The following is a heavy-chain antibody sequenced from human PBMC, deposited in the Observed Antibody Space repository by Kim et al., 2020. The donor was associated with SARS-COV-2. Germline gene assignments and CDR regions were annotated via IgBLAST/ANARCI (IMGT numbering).Heavy chain of an antibody. CDR1: GYSFTSYW. J-gene: IGHJ4*02. D-gene: IGHD1-7*01. CDR2: IYPGDSDT. V-gene: IGHV5-51*01. CDR3: ARVSGRRPWLLSGTTRHPVLDYFDF. Sequence: GESLKISCKGSGYSFTSYWIGWVRQMPGKGLEWMGIIYPGDSDTRYSPSFQGQVTISADKSISTAYLQWSSLKASDTAMYYCARVSGRRPWLLSGTTRHPVLDYFDFCGQGTLVTVSS.